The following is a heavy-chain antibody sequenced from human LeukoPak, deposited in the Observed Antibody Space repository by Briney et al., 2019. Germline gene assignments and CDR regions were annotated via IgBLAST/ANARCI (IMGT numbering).Heavy chain of an antibody. J-gene: IGHJ6*02. CDR3: ASQYCSGGSCYYYGTDV. CDR2: IYYSGTT. V-gene: IGHV4-39*01. CDR1: GGSITSNTYY. D-gene: IGHD2-15*01. Sequence: SETLSLTCSVSGGSITSNTYYWGWVRQPPGKGPEWIGNIYYSGTTYYNPSLKSRVTISVDTSKNQFSLQLSSVTAADTAVYYCASQYCSGGSCYYYGTDVWGQGTTVTVSS.